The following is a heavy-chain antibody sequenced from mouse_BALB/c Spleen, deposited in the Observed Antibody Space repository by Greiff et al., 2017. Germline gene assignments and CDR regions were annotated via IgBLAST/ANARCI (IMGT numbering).Heavy chain of an antibody. CDR3: ARGYYGSSYGFAY. D-gene: IGHD1-1*01. CDR1: GYTFTDYN. V-gene: IGHV1S29*02. J-gene: IGHJ3*01. Sequence: EMQLQQSGPELVKPGASVKISCKASGYTFTDYNMHWVKQSHGKSLEWIGYIYPYNGGTGYNQKFKSKATLTVDNSSSTAYMELRSLTSEDSAVYYCARGYYGSSYGFAYWGQGTLVTVSA. CDR2: IYPYNGGT.